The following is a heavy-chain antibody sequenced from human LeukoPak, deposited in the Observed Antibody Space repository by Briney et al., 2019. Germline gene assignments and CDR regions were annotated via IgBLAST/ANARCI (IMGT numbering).Heavy chain of an antibody. V-gene: IGHV4-4*07. J-gene: IGHJ5*02. Sequence: SETLSLTCTVSGGSVNSYYLSWIRQPAGKTLEWIGRIYDGGSTNYNPSLKSRVTMSVDTSKNQISLKLKSVTAADTAVYYCARDSGTSGEVKFDPWGQGALVTVSS. D-gene: IGHD3-10*01. CDR1: GGSVNSYY. CDR2: IYDGGST. CDR3: ARDSGTSGEVKFDP.